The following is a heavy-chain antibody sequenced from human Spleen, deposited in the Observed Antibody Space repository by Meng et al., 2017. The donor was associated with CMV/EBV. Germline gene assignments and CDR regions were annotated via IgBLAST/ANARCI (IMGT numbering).Heavy chain of an antibody. CDR2: IIPILGTA. CDR1: GYTFTNYD. CDR3: ASAYYDSSGYYQPYYFDY. Sequence: SVKVSCKASGYTFTNYDINWVRQAAGQGLEWMGRIIPILGTANYAQKFQGRVTITTDESTSTAYMELSSLRSEDTAVYYCASAYYDSSGYYQPYYFDYWGQGTLVTVSS. J-gene: IGHJ4*02. V-gene: IGHV1-69*11. D-gene: IGHD3-22*01.